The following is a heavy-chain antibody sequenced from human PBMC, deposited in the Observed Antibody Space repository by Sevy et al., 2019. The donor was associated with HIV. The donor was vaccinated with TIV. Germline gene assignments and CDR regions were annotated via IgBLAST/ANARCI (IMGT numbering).Heavy chain of an antibody. J-gene: IGHJ4*02. V-gene: IGHV3-48*03. CDR3: ARDLPPSATTVAHFDY. CDR1: GFSFSSYE. D-gene: IGHD4-17*01. CDR2: ITSSGSTK. Sequence: GGSLRLSCAASGFSFSSYEMNWVRQAPGKGLEWVSFITSSGSTKHYSDSVRGRFTFSRDNAKYSLSLQMNSLRAEDTAIYYCARDLPPSATTVAHFDYWGQGTLVTVSS.